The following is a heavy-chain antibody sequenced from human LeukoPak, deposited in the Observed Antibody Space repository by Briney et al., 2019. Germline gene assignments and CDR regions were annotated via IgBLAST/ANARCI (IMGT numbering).Heavy chain of an antibody. J-gene: IGHJ6*03. CDR3: AKGYGGSYYRLYYYMDV. V-gene: IGHV3-30*18. CDR2: ISYDGSNK. CDR1: GFTFSSYG. D-gene: IGHD1-26*01. Sequence: QSGGSLRLSCAASGFTFSSYGMHWVRQAPGKGLEWVAVISYDGSNKYYADSVKGRFTISRDNFKNTLYLQMNSLRAEDTAVYYCAKGYGGSYYRLYYYMDVWGKGTTVTVSS.